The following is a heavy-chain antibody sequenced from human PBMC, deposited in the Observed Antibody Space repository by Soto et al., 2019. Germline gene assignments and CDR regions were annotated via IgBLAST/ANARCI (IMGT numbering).Heavy chain of an antibody. D-gene: IGHD3-16*01. CDR2: IYYSGST. CDR1: GGSINNHY. J-gene: IGHJ4*02. V-gene: IGHV4-59*08. Sequence: QVQLQESGPGLVKPSETLSLTCTVSGGSINNHYWSWIRQPPGKGLELIGYIYYSGSTNYNPSLRSRVTLTVHTPKNQFSLRLGSVPAADRAVYYWAGWGGNFAFGGRGTLVTVSS. CDR3: AGWGGNFAF.